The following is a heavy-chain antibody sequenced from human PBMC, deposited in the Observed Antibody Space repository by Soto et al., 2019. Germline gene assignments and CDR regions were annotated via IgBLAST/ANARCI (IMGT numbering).Heavy chain of an antibody. J-gene: IGHJ4*02. CDR2: IHSTGKT. D-gene: IGHD6-19*01. V-gene: IGHV4-4*08. Sequence: WTWIRQPPGKRPEWIGYIHSTGKTDYNPPLRSRISMSVDTSKNQISLNLRSVTAADTAVYYCARGSGWDWHYDYWGQGTLVTVSS. CDR3: ARGSGWDWHYDY.